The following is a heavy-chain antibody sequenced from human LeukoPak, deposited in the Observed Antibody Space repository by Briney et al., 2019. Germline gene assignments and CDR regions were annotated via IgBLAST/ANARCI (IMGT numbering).Heavy chain of an antibody. CDR1: GFTFSSYS. CDR2: ISSSSSTI. J-gene: IGHJ4*02. D-gene: IGHD3-22*01. Sequence: GGSLRLSCAASGFTFSSYSMNWVRQAPGKGLEWVSYISSSSSTIYYADSVKGRFTISRDNVKNSLYLQMNSLRAEDTAVYYCASHPRYYYDSSGDYWGQGTLVTVSS. CDR3: ASHPRYYYDSSGDY. V-gene: IGHV3-48*01.